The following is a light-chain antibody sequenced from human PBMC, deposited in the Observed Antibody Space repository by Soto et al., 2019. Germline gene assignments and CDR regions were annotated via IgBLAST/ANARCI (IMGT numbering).Light chain of an antibody. CDR1: SSDVGGYNY. CDR3: CSYTSTNTLWV. V-gene: IGLV2-14*03. J-gene: IGLJ3*02. CDR2: DVS. Sequence: QFALTQPASVSGSPGQSITISCTGTSSDVGGYNYVSWYQQHPGKAPKFIIYDVSYRPSGVSTRFSGTKSGNTASLTISGLQADDEADYYCCSYTSTNTLWVFGGGTKLTVL.